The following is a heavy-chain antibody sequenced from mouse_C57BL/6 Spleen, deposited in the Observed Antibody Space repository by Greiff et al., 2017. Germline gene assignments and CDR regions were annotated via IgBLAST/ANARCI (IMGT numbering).Heavy chain of an antibody. V-gene: IGHV1-4*01. J-gene: IGHJ4*01. CDR1: GYTFTSYT. CDR2: INPSSGYT. CDR3: ATTVVDAMDY. Sequence: VKLQESGAELARPGASVKMSCKASGYTFTSYTMHWVKQRPGQGLEWIGYINPSSGYTKYNQKFKDKATLTADKSSSTAYMQLSSLTSEDSAVYYCATTVVDAMDYWGQGTSVTVSS. D-gene: IGHD1-1*01.